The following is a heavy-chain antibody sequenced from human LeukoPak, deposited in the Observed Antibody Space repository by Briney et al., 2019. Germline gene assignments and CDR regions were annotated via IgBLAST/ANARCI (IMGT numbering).Heavy chain of an antibody. D-gene: IGHD3-16*01. CDR3: GKEGGA. J-gene: IGHJ5*02. CDR1: GFTFSSYA. Sequence: GGSLRLSCAASGFTFSSYAMSWVRQAPGKGLEWVSAIGGRGGSTYYADFPEGQFTIARDNSKDMVYLQMNSLKVEDTAIYYCGKEGGAWGQGTKVTVSS. V-gene: IGHV3-23*01. CDR2: IGGRGGST.